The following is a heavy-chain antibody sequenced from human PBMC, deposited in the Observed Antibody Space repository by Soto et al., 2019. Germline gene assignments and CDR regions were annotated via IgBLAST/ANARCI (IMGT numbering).Heavy chain of an antibody. J-gene: IGHJ4*02. V-gene: IGHV3-48*04. D-gene: IGHD3-10*01. CDR2: INTSGSTI. CDR1: GFTFSSYW. Sequence: GGSLRLSCAASGFTFSSYWMHWVRQAPGKGLEWVSYINTSGSTIYYADSVKGRFTISRDNAKNSLYLQMNSLRAEDTAVYYCARDFGLPSYYGSGSYSKMAYWGQGTLVTVSS. CDR3: ARDFGLPSYYGSGSYSKMAY.